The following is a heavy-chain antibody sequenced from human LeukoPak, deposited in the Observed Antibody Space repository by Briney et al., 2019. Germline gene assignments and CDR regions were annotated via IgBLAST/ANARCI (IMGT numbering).Heavy chain of an antibody. CDR3: ARHGMTTIPHYYYYMDV. Sequence: SETLSLTCTVSGYSISSGYYWGWIRQPPGKGLEWIGSIYHSGSTYYNPSLKSRVTISVDTSKNQFSLKLSSVTAADTAVYYCARHGMTTIPHYYYYMDVWGKGTTVTISS. CDR1: GYSISSGYY. CDR2: IYHSGST. J-gene: IGHJ6*03. D-gene: IGHD5-24*01. V-gene: IGHV4-38-2*02.